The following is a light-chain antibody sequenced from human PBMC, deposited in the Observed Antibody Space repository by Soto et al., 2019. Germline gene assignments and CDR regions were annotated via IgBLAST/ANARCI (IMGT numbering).Light chain of an antibody. CDR1: SSDVGGYNY. V-gene: IGLV2-14*01. CDR2: DVI. Sequence: QSALTQPASVSGSPGQSITISCTGTSSDVGGYNYVSWYQQHPGKAPKLMIYDVINRPSGVSNRFSGSKSGNTASLTISGLQAEDEADYYCSSYTSSSTLEFGGGTKLTVL. J-gene: IGLJ2*01. CDR3: SSYTSSSTLE.